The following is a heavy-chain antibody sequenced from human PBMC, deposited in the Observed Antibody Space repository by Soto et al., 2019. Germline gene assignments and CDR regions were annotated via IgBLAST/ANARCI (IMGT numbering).Heavy chain of an antibody. CDR1: GFTVSNNY. Sequence: EVQLVESGGGLVQPGESLRLSCAASGFTVSNNYMSWVRQAPGKGLEWVSFIYSGGNTYYADSVKGRFTISRDKSKNTLYLQMNNLRVEDTAVYYCTRSPGSWGQGTPVTASS. D-gene: IGHD7-27*01. CDR2: IYSGGNT. V-gene: IGHV3-66*01. CDR3: TRSPGS. J-gene: IGHJ5*02.